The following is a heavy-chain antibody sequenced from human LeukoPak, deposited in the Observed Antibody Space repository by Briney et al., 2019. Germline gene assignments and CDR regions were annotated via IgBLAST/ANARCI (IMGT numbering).Heavy chain of an antibody. V-gene: IGHV4-59*08. CDR2: TSYIGNI. D-gene: IGHD2-2*01. CDR3: ARRGVPSKFYYFDS. CDR1: GGPFSNYY. J-gene: IGHJ4*02. Sequence: SETLSLTCTVSGGPFSNYYWTWIRQSPGKGLEWIGSTSYIGNINYNPSLKTRVTISVESSKGQFSLKLSSVTAADTAVYYRARRGVPSKFYYFDSWGQGTLVTVSS.